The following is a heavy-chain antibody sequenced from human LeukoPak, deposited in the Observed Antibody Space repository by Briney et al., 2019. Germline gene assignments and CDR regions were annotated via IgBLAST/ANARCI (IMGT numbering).Heavy chain of an antibody. Sequence: PGGSLRLSCAASGFTFSNHGMNWVRQAPGKGLEWVSGISPGGDITYYADSVQGWFTISRDNSKNTLYLQMNSLRAEDTAVFYCAKGRYQLLSLYFFDYWGQGTLVTVSS. D-gene: IGHD2-2*01. J-gene: IGHJ4*02. CDR1: GFTFSNHG. V-gene: IGHV3-23*01. CDR3: AKGRYQLLSLYFFDY. CDR2: ISPGGDIT.